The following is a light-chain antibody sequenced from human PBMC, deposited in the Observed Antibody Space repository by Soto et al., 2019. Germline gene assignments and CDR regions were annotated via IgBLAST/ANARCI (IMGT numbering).Light chain of an antibody. CDR1: ESLITNA. Sequence: EIVLTQSPGTLSLSPGETATVSCRATESLITNALAWYQQKPGQAPRLLIYGAFTRDAAIPDRFNGSGSGTDFALTISRLELEDSAAYYCQQYGVSPLTFGPGTKVDIK. J-gene: IGKJ3*01. CDR2: GAF. CDR3: QQYGVSPLT. V-gene: IGKV3-20*01.